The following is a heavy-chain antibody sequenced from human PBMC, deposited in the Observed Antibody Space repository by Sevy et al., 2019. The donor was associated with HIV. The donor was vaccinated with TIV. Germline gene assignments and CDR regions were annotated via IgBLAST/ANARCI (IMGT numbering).Heavy chain of an antibody. D-gene: IGHD6-19*01. J-gene: IGHJ6*02. Sequence: ASVKVSCKASGYTFTGYYMHWVRQAPGQGLEWMGWINPNSGGTNYAQKFQGRVTMTRDTSISTAYMELSRLRSDDTGVYYCARDRESSGWYGMDVWGQGTTVTVSS. V-gene: IGHV1-2*02. CDR2: INPNSGGT. CDR3: ARDRESSGWYGMDV. CDR1: GYTFTGYY.